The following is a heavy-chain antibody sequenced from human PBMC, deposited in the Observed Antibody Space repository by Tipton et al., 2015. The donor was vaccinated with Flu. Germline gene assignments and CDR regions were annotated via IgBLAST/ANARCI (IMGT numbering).Heavy chain of an antibody. Sequence: AASGFTFSSYSMNWVRQAPGKGLEWVSSISSSSSYIYYADSVKGRFTISRDNAKNSLYLQMNSLRAEDTAVYYCARDRIGQNFDYWGQGTLVTVSS. CDR2: ISSSSSYI. CDR1: GFTFSSYS. V-gene: IGHV3-21*01. CDR3: ARDRIGQNFDY. J-gene: IGHJ4*02. D-gene: IGHD2-15*01.